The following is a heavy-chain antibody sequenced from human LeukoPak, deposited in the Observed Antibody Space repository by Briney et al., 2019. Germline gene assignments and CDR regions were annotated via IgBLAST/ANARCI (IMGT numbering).Heavy chain of an antibody. CDR2: ISGSGGST. CDR3: AKDRGDIAGEWYLDY. D-gene: IGHD6-13*01. Sequence: GGSLRLSCAASGFTFSSYAMRWVRQAPGKGLEWVSAISGSGGSTYYADSVKGRFTISRDNSKNTLYLQMNSLRAEDTAVYYCAKDRGDIAGEWYLDYWGQGTLVTVSS. V-gene: IGHV3-23*01. CDR1: GFTFSSYA. J-gene: IGHJ4*02.